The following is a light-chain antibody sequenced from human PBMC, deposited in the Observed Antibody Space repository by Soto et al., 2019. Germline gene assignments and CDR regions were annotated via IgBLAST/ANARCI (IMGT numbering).Light chain of an antibody. J-gene: IGKJ2*01. Sequence: EIVLTQSPATLSLSPGERATLSCRASQSVSSYLAWYQQKPGQGPRLLIYDASARATGMPARFSGSGSGTDFTLTISSLEPEDFAVYYCQQRSNLMYTFGQGTKLEIK. CDR1: QSVSSY. CDR2: DAS. CDR3: QQRSNLMYT. V-gene: IGKV3-11*01.